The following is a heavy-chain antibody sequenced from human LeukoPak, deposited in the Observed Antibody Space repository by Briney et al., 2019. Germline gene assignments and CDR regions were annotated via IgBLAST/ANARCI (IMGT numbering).Heavy chain of an antibody. V-gene: IGHV3-7*01. CDR3: ARGLAYCGGDCYPGQAPFDY. Sequence: GGSLRLSCAASGFTFSSYWMSWVRQAPGKGLERVANIKQDGSEKYYVDSVKGRFTISRDNAKNSLYLQMNSLRAEDTAVYYCARGLAYCGGDCYPGQAPFDYWGQGTLVTVSS. CDR2: IKQDGSEK. CDR1: GFTFSSYW. D-gene: IGHD2-21*02. J-gene: IGHJ4*02.